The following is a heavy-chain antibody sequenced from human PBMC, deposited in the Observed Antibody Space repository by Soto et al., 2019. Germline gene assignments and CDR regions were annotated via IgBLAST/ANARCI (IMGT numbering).Heavy chain of an antibody. CDR3: AGHISPDAFDI. V-gene: IGHV1-18*01. J-gene: IGHJ3*02. CDR1: GYTFTTYG. CDR2: ISAYNGNT. Sequence: QVHLVQSGAEVKKPGASVKVSCKASGYTFTTYGISWVRQAPGQGLEWMGWISAYNGNTNYAQKLQDRVTMTTDRSTSTAYMDLRNLKSDDTAVYYCAGHISPDAFDIWGQGTMVTVS. D-gene: IGHD2-21*01.